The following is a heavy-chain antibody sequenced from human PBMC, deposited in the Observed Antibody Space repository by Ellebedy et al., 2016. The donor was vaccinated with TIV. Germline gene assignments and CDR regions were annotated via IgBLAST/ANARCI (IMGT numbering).Heavy chain of an antibody. CDR1: GFTFSSHA. CDR3: ARDPVGVGPAFDV. V-gene: IGHV3-23*01. D-gene: IGHD4-23*01. CDR2: ITESGGNT. J-gene: IGHJ3*01. Sequence: GESLKISCAASGFTFSSHAMSWVRQAPGKGLELVSSITESGGNTYYADSVKGRFTISRDNSKDTLFLQMNSLRAEDMAIYFCARDPVGVGPAFDVWGQGTMVTVSS.